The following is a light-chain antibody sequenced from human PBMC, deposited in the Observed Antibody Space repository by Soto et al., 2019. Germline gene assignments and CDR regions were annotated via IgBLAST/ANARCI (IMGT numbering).Light chain of an antibody. J-gene: IGLJ2*01. Sequence: QSVLTQPPSASWSPGQSVTISCTGTSSDVGGYNYVSWYQQHPGKAPKLMIYEVSKRPSGVPDRFSGSKSGNTASLTVSGLQAEDEADYYCSSYAGSNNFDVVFGGGTKVTVL. CDR3: SSYAGSNNFDVV. CDR1: SSDVGGYNY. CDR2: EVS. V-gene: IGLV2-8*01.